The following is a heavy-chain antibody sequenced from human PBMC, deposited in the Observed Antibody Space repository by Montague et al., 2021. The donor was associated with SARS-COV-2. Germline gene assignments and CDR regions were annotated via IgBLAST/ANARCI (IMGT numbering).Heavy chain of an antibody. D-gene: IGHD3-16*01. CDR3: AAYIIGAGGRGS. V-gene: IGHV4-31*03. CDR2: TYDDRPI. J-gene: IGHJ1*01. Sequence: TLSLTCSVSGASIRGAYHWSWIRQHPGKDLEWIGHTYDDRPIYYNPSLRGRASISLDTSENHFSLTLTSVTAADTALYYCAAYIIGAGGRGSWGQGALVTVSP. CDR1: GASIRGAYH.